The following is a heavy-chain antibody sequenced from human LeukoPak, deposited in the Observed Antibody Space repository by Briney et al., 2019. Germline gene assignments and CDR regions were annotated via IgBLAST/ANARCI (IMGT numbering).Heavy chain of an antibody. J-gene: IGHJ4*02. V-gene: IGHV3-66*01. CDR2: IYSGGST. CDR1: GFTVSSNY. CDR3: ASGVFDTSGYYFDY. Sequence: GGSLRLSCAASGFTVSSNYMSWVRQAPGKGLEWVSVIYSGGSTYYADSVKGRFTISRDNSKNTPYLQMDSLRAEDTAVYFCASGVFDTSGYYFDYWGQGTLVTVSS. D-gene: IGHD3-22*01.